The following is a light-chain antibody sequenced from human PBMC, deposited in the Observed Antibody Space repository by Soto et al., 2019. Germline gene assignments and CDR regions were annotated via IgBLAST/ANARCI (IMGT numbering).Light chain of an antibody. V-gene: IGKV1-39*01. CDR3: QQTYITPRT. Sequence: DIQMTQSPSTLSGSVGDRVTITCRASQSISSYLNWYQQKPGKAPNLLIYVTSSLQSGVPSRFSGSGSGTDFTLTINNLQPEDSATYYCQQTYITPRTFGQGTKVDIK. CDR1: QSISSY. J-gene: IGKJ1*01. CDR2: VTS.